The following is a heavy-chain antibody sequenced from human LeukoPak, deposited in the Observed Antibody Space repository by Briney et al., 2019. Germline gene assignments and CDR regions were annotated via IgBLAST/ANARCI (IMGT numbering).Heavy chain of an antibody. J-gene: IGHJ4*02. CDR3: ARYVVSGSGRYYFDY. CDR1: GGSISSSNYY. Sequence: SETLSLTCTVSGGSISSSNYYWSWIRQPPGRELEWIASINYGGTTHYNPSLKSRVTISVDTSKNQFSLRLSSVTAADTAVYLCARYVVSGSGRYYFDYWGQGSLVTVSS. V-gene: IGHV4-39*01. CDR2: INYGGTT. D-gene: IGHD3-10*01.